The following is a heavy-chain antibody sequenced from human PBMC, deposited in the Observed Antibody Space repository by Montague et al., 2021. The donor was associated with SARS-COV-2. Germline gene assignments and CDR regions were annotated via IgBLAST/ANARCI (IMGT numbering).Heavy chain of an antibody. J-gene: IGHJ2*01. CDR3: AREFGIELWHTNGYFGL. CDR1: GGSISGHY. V-gene: IGHV4-59*11. D-gene: IGHD3-16*01. CDR2: FDHSGDT. Sequence: SETLSLTCSVSGGSISGHYWSWIRQPPGKGLEWIGNFDHSGDTKYNPSLKSRATISVDTSKNQFALRLHSVTAADTAVYYCAREFGIELWHTNGYFGLWGRGTLVTVSS.